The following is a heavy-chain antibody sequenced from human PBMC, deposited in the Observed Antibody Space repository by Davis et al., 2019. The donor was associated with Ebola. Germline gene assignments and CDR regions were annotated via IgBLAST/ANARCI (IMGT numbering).Heavy chain of an antibody. Sequence: GESLKISCAASGFTFSSYGMHWVRQAPGKGLEWVAVISYDGSNKYYADSVKGRFTISRDNSKNTLYLQMNSLRAEDTAVYYCAPLRSGNGADYWGQGTLVTVSS. CDR3: APLRSGNGADY. J-gene: IGHJ4*02. CDR1: GFTFSSYG. CDR2: ISYDGSNK. D-gene: IGHD4-23*01. V-gene: IGHV3-30*03.